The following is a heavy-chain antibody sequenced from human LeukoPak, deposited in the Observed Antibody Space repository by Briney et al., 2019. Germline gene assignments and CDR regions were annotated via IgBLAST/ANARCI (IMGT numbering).Heavy chain of an antibody. D-gene: IGHD2-2*01. CDR2: ISSSSSYI. V-gene: IGHV3-21*01. CDR3: ARDRRYCSSTSCFPNWFDP. Sequence: GGSRRLSCAASGFPFSNYWMHGVRQVPGKGPEWVSSISSSSSYIYYADSVKGRFTISRDNAKNSLYLQMNSLRAEDTAVYYCARDRRYCSSTSCFPNWFDPWGQGTLVTVSS. J-gene: IGHJ5*02. CDR1: GFPFSNYW.